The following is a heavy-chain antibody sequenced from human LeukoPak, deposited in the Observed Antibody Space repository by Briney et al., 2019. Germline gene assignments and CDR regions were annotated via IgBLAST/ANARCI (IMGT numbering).Heavy chain of an antibody. CDR1: GGSISSSSYY. CDR3: ARHLSYDRAFDI. Sequence: SETLSLTCTVSGGSISSSSYYWGWIRQPPGQGLEWIGSIYYSGSTYYNPSLKSRVTISVDTSKNQFSLKLSSVTAADTAVYYCARHLSYDRAFDIWGQGTMVTVSS. D-gene: IGHD3-22*01. J-gene: IGHJ3*02. CDR2: IYYSGST. V-gene: IGHV4-39*01.